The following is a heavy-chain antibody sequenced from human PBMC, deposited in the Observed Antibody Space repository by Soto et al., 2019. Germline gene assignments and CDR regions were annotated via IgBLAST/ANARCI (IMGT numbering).Heavy chain of an antibody. CDR1: GYTFTGYY. Sequence: ASVKVSCKASGYTFTGYYMHWVRQAPGQGLEWMGWINPNSGGTNYAQKFQGWVTMTRDTSISTAYMELSRLRSDDTAVYYCARETYYDILTGYYSERYNWFDPWGQGTQVTVSS. CDR2: INPNSGGT. CDR3: ARETYYDILTGYYSERYNWFDP. D-gene: IGHD3-9*01. V-gene: IGHV1-2*04. J-gene: IGHJ5*02.